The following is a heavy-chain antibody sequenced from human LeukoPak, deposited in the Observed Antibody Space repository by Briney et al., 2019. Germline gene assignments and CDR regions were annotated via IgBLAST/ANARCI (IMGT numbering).Heavy chain of an antibody. Sequence: SETLSLTCAVSGGSISSSNWWSWVRQPPGKGLEWIGEIYHSGSTNYNPSLKSRVTISVDKSKNQFSLKLSSVTAADTAVYYCARARGTMVRDYYYYYGTDVWGKGTTVTVSS. CDR1: GGSISSSNW. J-gene: IGHJ6*04. CDR3: ARARGTMVRDYYYYYGTDV. CDR2: IYHSGST. V-gene: IGHV4-4*02. D-gene: IGHD3-10*01.